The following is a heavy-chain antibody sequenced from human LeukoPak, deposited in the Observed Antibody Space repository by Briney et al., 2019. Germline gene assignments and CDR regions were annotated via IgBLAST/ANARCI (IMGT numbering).Heavy chain of an antibody. CDR1: GLTFINHW. Sequence: PGGSLRLSCAASGLTFINHWMHWVRHAPGKGLVWVSHVSSDGSDTTYADSVKGRFSISRDNAKNTLYLQMDSLRAEDTAIYYCVRDGDGDVEFDYWGQGALVTVSS. CDR3: VRDGDGDVEFDY. V-gene: IGHV3-74*01. CDR2: VSSDGSDT. D-gene: IGHD7-27*01. J-gene: IGHJ4*02.